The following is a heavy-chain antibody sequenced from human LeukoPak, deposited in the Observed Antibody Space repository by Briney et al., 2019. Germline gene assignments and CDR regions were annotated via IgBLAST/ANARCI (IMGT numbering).Heavy chain of an antibody. CDR1: VYTFTTYC. CDR2: ISAYNGNT. D-gene: IGHD6-19*01. J-gene: IGHJ4*02. V-gene: IGHV1-18*01. Sequence: ASVKVSCNASVYTFTTYCISWVRQAPGQGLEWMGWISAYNGNTNYAQKLQGRVTMTTDTSTSTAYMELRSLRSDDTAVYYCASAGYSSGWYEFDYWGQGTLVTVSS. CDR3: ASAGYSSGWYEFDY.